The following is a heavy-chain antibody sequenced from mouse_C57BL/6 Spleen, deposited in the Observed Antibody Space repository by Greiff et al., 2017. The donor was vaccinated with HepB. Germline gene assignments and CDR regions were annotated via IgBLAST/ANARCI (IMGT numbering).Heavy chain of an antibody. CDR3: AGYDYDEGFAY. Sequence: EVMLVESGGGLVQPGGSLSLSCAASGFTFTDYYMSWVRQPPGKALEWLGFIRNKANGYTTEYSASVKGRFTISRDNSQSILYLQMNALRAEDSATYYCAGYDYDEGFAYWGQGTLVTVSA. V-gene: IGHV7-3*01. CDR1: GFTFTDYY. CDR2: IRNKANGYTT. J-gene: IGHJ3*01. D-gene: IGHD2-4*01.